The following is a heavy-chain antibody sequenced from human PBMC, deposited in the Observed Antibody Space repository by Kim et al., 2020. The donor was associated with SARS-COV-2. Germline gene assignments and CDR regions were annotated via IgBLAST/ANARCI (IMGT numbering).Heavy chain of an antibody. D-gene: IGHD3-22*01. V-gene: IGHV1-18*01. J-gene: IGHJ4*02. CDR3: ARRSSGLGSDY. Sequence: NYARKLQGRVTMTTDTSTSTAYMGLRSLRSDDTAVYYCARRSSGLGSDYWGQGTLVTVSS.